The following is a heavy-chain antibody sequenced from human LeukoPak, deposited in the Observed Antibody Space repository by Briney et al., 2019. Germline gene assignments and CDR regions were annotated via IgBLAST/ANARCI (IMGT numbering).Heavy chain of an antibody. V-gene: IGHV4-38-2*02. J-gene: IGHJ5*02. Sequence: PSETLSLTCTVSGYSISSGYYWGWIRQPPGKGLEWIGRIYTSGSTNYNPSLKSRVTMSVDTSKNQFSLKLSSVTAADTAVYYCARDRGRSGDPARFDPWGQGTLVTVSS. CDR2: IYTSGST. D-gene: IGHD1-26*01. CDR3: ARDRGRSGDPARFDP. CDR1: GYSISSGYY.